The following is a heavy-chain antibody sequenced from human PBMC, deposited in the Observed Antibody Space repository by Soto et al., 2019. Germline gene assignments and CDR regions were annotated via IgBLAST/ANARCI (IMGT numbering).Heavy chain of an antibody. J-gene: IGHJ6*02. V-gene: IGHV3-23*01. CDR2: ISGSGGST. D-gene: IGHD3-3*01. Sequence: PGGSLRLSCAASGFTFSSYAMSWVRQAPGKGLEWLSAISGSGGSTYYADSVKGRFTISRDNSKNTLYLQMNSLRAEDTAVYYCAKDHPEYDDFCSGYYTRAGMDFWGQGTTVTVSS. CDR1: GFTFSSYA. CDR3: AKDHPEYDDFCSGYYTRAGMDF.